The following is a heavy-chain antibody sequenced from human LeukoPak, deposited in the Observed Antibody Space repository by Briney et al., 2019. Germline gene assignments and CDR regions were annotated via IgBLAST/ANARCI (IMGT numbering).Heavy chain of an antibody. V-gene: IGHV5-51*01. Sequence: GESLKISCKGSGYTFTNYWIGWVRQMPGKGLEWMGIIYPGDSDTRYSPSFQGQVTISADKSISTAYLQWSSLKASGTAMYYCAGDMGLGSSWGIDAFDIWGQGTMVTVSS. CDR3: AGDMGLGSSWGIDAFDI. CDR2: IYPGDSDT. J-gene: IGHJ3*02. D-gene: IGHD6-13*01. CDR1: GYTFTNYW.